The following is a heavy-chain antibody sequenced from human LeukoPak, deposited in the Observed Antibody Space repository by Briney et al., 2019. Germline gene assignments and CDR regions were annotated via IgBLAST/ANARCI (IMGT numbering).Heavy chain of an antibody. V-gene: IGHV4-34*01. CDR2: INHSGST. J-gene: IGHJ5*02. CDR3: ARGLRASYYYDSSGYGLEA. D-gene: IGHD3-22*01. CDR1: GGSFSGYY. Sequence: SETLSLTCAVYGGSFSGYYWSWIRQPPGKGLEWIGEINHSGSTNYNPSLKSRVTISVDTSKNQFSLKLSSVTAADTAVYYCARGLRASYYYDSSGYGLEAWGQGTLVTVSS.